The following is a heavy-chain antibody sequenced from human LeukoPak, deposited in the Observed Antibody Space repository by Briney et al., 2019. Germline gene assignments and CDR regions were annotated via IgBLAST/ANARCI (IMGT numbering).Heavy chain of an antibody. CDR2: IYYTGST. J-gene: IGHJ5*02. Sequence: SETLSLTCTVSGGSISYYYWTWIRPSPGKGLEWIGQIYYTGSTYSNPSLKRRVTISVDTSRNQFSLNLTSVTAADTAVYYCARGGTYNDILSFDPWGQGTLVTVSS. D-gene: IGHD3-9*01. CDR3: ARGGTYNDILSFDP. V-gene: IGHV4-59*01. CDR1: GGSISYYY.